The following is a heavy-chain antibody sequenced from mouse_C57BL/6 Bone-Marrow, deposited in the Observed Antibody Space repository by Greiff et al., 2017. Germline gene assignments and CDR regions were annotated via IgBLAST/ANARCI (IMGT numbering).Heavy chain of an antibody. CDR2: IYPENGDT. CDR1: GFNITDDY. D-gene: IGHD1-1*02. Sequence: VQLQQSGAELVRPGASVSLSCTASGFNITDDYMHWVKQRPEQGLAWIGWIYPENGDTEYASMFQGKATITADTSSNTGYLQLSGLTSADTAVYYGTTGQYGRFDYWGQGTTLTVSS. V-gene: IGHV14-4*01. CDR3: TTGQYGRFDY. J-gene: IGHJ2*01.